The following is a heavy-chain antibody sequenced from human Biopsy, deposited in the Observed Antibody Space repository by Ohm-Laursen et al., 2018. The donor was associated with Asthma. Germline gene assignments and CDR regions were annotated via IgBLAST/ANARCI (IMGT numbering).Heavy chain of an antibody. CDR2: VYWTGST. D-gene: IGHD6-19*01. Sequence: SDTLSLTCSVYGGSISSFYWSWIRQSPEKGLEWMGYVYWTGSTNYNPSLKSRITMSVDTSKNRMFLESTSVTAADTAIYYCVRAVRNEQWLAPFDYWGQGKPVTVSS. CDR1: GGSISSFY. V-gene: IGHV4-59*07. CDR3: VRAVRNEQWLAPFDY. J-gene: IGHJ4*02.